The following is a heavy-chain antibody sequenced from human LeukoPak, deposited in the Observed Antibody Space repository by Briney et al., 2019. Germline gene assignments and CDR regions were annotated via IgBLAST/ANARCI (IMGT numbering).Heavy chain of an antibody. Sequence: ASVKVSCKASGYTFTGYYMHWVRQAPGQGLEWMGWINPNSGGTNYAQKFQGRVTMTRDTSISTAYMELSRLRSDDTAVYYCARGARYCSSTSCWEFDYWGQGTLVTVSS. V-gene: IGHV1-2*02. CDR1: GYTFTGYY. CDR3: ARGARYCSSTSCWEFDY. D-gene: IGHD2-2*01. CDR2: INPNSGGT. J-gene: IGHJ4*02.